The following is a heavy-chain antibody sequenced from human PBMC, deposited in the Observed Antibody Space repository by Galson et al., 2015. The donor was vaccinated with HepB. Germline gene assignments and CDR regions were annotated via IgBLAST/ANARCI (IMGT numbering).Heavy chain of an antibody. CDR2: IWHDGSNQ. D-gene: IGHD5-18*01. CDR3: VRESLMAIVTFDL. V-gene: IGHV3-33*01. CDR1: GFTFSRHG. Sequence: SLRLSCAASGFTFSRHGIHWVRQAPGKGLECVAMIWHDGSNQLYADSVKGRFTISRDNSKNKLYLKMNSLRAEDTAIYYCVRESLMAIVTFDLWGRGTLVTVSS. J-gene: IGHJ4*02.